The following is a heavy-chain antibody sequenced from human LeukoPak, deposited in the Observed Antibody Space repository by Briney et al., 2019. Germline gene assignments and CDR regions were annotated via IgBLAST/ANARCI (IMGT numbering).Heavy chain of an antibody. CDR3: ARDVAAAGRRDY. J-gene: IGHJ4*02. CDR1: GFTFSSYS. V-gene: IGHV3-21*01. CDR2: ISSSSSYI. D-gene: IGHD6-13*01. Sequence: GGSLRLSCVASGFTFSSYSMNWVRQAPGKGLEWVSSISSSSSYIYYADSVKGRFTISRDNAKNSLYLQVNSLRAEDTAVYYCARDVAAAGRRDYWGQGTLVTVSS.